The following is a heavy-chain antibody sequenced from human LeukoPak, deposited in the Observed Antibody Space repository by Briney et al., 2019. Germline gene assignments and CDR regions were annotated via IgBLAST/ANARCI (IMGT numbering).Heavy chain of an antibody. CDR2: INQDGSEK. CDR1: GFTFTTYW. V-gene: IGHV3-7*01. CDR3: AKVDNAHYYDSSGYLVY. D-gene: IGHD3-22*01. J-gene: IGHJ4*02. Sequence: GESLRLSCAASGFTFTTYWMSWVRQAPGKGLEWVANINQDGSEKYFVDSVKGRFTISRDNAKNSLYLQMNSLRAEDTAVYYCAKVDNAHYYDSSGYLVYWGQGTLVTVSS.